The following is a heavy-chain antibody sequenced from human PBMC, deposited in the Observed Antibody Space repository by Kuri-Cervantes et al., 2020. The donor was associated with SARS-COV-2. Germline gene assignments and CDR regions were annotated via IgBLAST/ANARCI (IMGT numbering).Heavy chain of an antibody. D-gene: IGHD6-13*01. J-gene: IGHJ5*02. V-gene: IGHV1-2*02. CDR1: GYTFFTAYY. Sequence: ASVKVTCKASGYTFFTAYYIHWMRQGPGQGLEWMGWINPNSGSTEYGQRFQGRVTMTTDTSITTAYMELSRLTSDDTALYYCARGRRVKQQLAFDPWGQGTLVTVSS. CDR2: INPNSGST. CDR3: ARGRRVKQQLAFDP.